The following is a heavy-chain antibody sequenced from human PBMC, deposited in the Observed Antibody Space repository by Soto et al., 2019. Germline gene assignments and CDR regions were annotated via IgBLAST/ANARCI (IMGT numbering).Heavy chain of an antibody. D-gene: IGHD5-12*01. J-gene: IGHJ4*02. V-gene: IGHV3-21*01. CDR2: ISSSTGYT. Sequence: EVQLVESGGGLVKPGGSLRLSCAASGFTFSSCTMNWVRQAPGKGLEWVSSISSSTGYTYYADSVKGRFTISRDNAKNSLYLQMNSLRAEDTAVYYCVRDFRDGYYFDYWGQGTLVTVSS. CDR3: VRDFRDGYYFDY. CDR1: GFTFSSCT.